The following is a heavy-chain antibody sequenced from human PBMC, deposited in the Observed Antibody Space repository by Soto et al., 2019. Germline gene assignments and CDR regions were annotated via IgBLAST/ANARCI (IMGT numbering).Heavy chain of an antibody. CDR2: IYYIGST. V-gene: IGHV4-59*01. D-gene: IGHD2-2*01. Sequence: PSETLSLTCTVSGGSISSYYWSWIRQPPGKGLEWIGYIYYIGSTNYNPSLKSRVTISVDTSKNQFSLKLSSVTAADTAVYYCARGLRRQLLNWFDPWGQGTLVTVPQ. CDR1: GGSISSYY. CDR3: ARGLRRQLLNWFDP. J-gene: IGHJ5*02.